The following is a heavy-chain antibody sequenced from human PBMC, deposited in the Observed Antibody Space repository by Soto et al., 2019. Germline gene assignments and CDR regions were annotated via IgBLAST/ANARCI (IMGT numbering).Heavy chain of an antibody. J-gene: IGHJ4*02. V-gene: IGHV1-69*13. Sequence: ASVKVSCKASGGTFSSYAISCVRQAPGQGLEWMGGIIPIFGTANYAQKFQGGVTITADESTSTAYMELSSLRSEDTAVYYCARPRGGSYYPAHYFDYWGQGTLVTVSS. D-gene: IGHD1-26*01. CDR2: IIPIFGTA. CDR3: ARPRGGSYYPAHYFDY. CDR1: GGTFSSYA.